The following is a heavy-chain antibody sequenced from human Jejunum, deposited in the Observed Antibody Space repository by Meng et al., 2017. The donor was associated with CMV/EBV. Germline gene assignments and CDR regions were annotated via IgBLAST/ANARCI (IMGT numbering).Heavy chain of an antibody. Sequence: QVQLVESGGGVVQPGSSRRLSCAASGFTFGNHAMPWVRQAPGKGLEWVALISHDGGYKICADSVKGRFTISRDNSKNTLDLQMNSLRVEDTAVYYCVGERGPRVFDNWGQGTLVTVSS. J-gene: IGHJ4*02. V-gene: IGHV3-30*03. CDR2: ISHDGGYK. D-gene: IGHD3-10*01. CDR3: VGERGPRVFDN. CDR1: GFTFGNHA.